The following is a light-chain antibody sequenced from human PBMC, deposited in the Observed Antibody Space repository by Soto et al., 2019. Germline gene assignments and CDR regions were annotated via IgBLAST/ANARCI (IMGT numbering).Light chain of an antibody. Sequence: QSVLTQPPSASGSPGQSVAISCTGTSSDVGGYDLVSWYQQHPGRAPKLMIYDVTKRPPGVPDRFSGSKSGNTASLTVSGLQAEVFFDYYCNSYTGINDFDVFGTGTMVTVL. CDR3: NSYTGINDFDV. CDR2: DVT. CDR1: SSDVGGYDL. J-gene: IGLJ1*01. V-gene: IGLV2-8*01.